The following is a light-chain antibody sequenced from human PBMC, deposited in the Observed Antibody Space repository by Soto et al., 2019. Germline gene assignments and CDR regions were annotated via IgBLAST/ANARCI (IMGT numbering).Light chain of an antibody. J-gene: IGKJ1*01. Sequence: IVMTQNPATGAGPPVERATLSCRTSQSVSSSLAWYQQKPGQAPSLLIYGASTRATGIPARFSGSGSGKEFTLTISSLQSEDCAVYYCQQYKNWPWTFGQGTKVEI. CDR3: QQYKNWPWT. CDR1: QSVSSS. CDR2: GAS. V-gene: IGKV3-15*01.